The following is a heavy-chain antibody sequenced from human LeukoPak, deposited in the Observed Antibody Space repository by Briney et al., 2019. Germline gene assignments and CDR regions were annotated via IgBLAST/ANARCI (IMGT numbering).Heavy chain of an antibody. D-gene: IGHD3-10*01. CDR1: GFTFSSYS. V-gene: IGHV3-21*01. J-gene: IGHJ5*02. Sequence: SGGSLRLSCAASGFTFSSYSMNWVRQAPGKGLEWVSSISSNSSYIYYADSVKGRFTISRDNAKNTLYLQMNSLRAEDTAVYYCARGYLLGFGESLRFDLWGQGTLVTVSS. CDR3: ARGYLLGFGESLRFDL. CDR2: ISSNSSYI.